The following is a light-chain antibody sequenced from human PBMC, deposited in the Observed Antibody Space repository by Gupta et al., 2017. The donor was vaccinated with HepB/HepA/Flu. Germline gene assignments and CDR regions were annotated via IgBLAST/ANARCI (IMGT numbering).Light chain of an antibody. Sequence: EIVLTQSPGTLSLSPGERATLSCRASQSVSSSYLAWYQQKPGQAPRLLSYGASSRATGIPDRFSGSGSGTDFTLTISRLEPEDFAVYYCQQYGGAFGPGTKVDIK. CDR1: QSVSSSY. J-gene: IGKJ3*01. CDR3: QQYGGA. V-gene: IGKV3-20*01. CDR2: GAS.